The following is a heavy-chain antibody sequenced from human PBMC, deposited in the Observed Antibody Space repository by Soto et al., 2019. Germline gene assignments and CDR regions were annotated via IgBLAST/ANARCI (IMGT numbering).Heavy chain of an antibody. Sequence: PSETLSLTCTVSGGSISSGDYYWSWIRQPPGKGLEWIGYIYYSGSTYYNPSLKSRVTISVDTSKNQFSLKLSSVTAADTAVYYCASGGSSNWFEPWGQGTLVTVSS. CDR3: ASGGSSNWFEP. CDR2: IYYSGST. J-gene: IGHJ5*02. D-gene: IGHD1-26*01. V-gene: IGHV4-30-4*01. CDR1: GGSISSGDYY.